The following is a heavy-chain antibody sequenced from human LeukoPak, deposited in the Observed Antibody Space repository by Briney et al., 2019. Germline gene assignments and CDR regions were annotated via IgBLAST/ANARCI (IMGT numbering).Heavy chain of an antibody. CDR3: AKDSVVIPAGWFDP. V-gene: IGHV3-23*01. CDR2: ISGSGDST. J-gene: IGHJ5*02. D-gene: IGHD2-2*01. Sequence: GGSLRLSCAASGFTFSSYAMSWVRQAPGKGLEWVSSISGSGDSTYYADSVKGRFTISRDKTKNTLYLQMNSLRAEDTAVYYCAKDSVVIPAGWFDPWGQGNLVTVSS. CDR1: GFTFSSYA.